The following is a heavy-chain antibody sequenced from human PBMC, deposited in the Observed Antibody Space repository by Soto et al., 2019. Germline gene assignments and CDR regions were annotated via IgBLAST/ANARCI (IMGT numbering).Heavy chain of an antibody. D-gene: IGHD2-15*01. CDR2: IYYSGST. V-gene: IGHV4-59*01. CDR1: GGSISSYY. CDR3: ARDFGDCSGGSCNWFDP. Sequence: PSETLSITCTVSGGSISSYYWSWIRQPPGKGLEWIGYIYYSGSTNYNPSLKSRVTISVDTSKNQFSLKLSSVTAADTAVYYCARDFGDCSGGSCNWFDPWGQGTLVTVSS. J-gene: IGHJ5*02.